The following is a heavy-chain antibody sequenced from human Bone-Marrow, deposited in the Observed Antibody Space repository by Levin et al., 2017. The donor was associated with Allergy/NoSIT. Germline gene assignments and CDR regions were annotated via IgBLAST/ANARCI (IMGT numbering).Heavy chain of an antibody. V-gene: IGHV4-34*01. CDR1: GGSFSGYY. J-gene: IGHJ5*02. CDR2: ISPSGST. CDR3: ARTPLTGNYGDWFDP. Sequence: SETLSLTFAVYGGSFSGYYWSWIRQTPGKGLEWIGEISPSGSTNYNPSLKGRITISIDTSKTQFSLKLSFVTAADTAVYFCARTPLTGNYGDWFDPWGQGTLVTVSS. D-gene: IGHD3-9*01.